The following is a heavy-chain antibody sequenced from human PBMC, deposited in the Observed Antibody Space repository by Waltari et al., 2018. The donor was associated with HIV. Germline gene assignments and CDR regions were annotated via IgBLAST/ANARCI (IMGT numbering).Heavy chain of an antibody. CDR2: IRGSGGST. V-gene: IGHV3-23*04. Sequence: EVQLVESGGGLVQPGGSLRLSCAASGFTFTNYAMNWVRQAPGKGLEGVSAIRGSGGSTYYADSGKGRFTISRDNSKNTLYLQMNSLRAEDTAVYYCAKDDSTGSSGYYPFHYWGQGTLITVSS. CDR3: AKDDSTGSSGYYPFHY. J-gene: IGHJ4*02. D-gene: IGHD3-22*01. CDR1: GFTFTNYA.